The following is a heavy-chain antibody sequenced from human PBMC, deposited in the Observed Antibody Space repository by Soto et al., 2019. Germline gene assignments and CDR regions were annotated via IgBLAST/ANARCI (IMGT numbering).Heavy chain of an antibody. CDR2: INADYGNT. J-gene: IGHJ5*02. Sequence: QLQLVQSGTELKKPGASVKVSCKASGYTFTNYGITWVRQAPGQGLEWMGWINADYGNTNYEQKFXXRXXLTTDTSTNTAYMELRSLRSDDTAVYYCARKSLSNFNWFDPWGQGTLVTVSS. D-gene: IGHD4-4*01. CDR3: ARKSLSNFNWFDP. V-gene: IGHV1-18*04. CDR1: GYTFTNYG.